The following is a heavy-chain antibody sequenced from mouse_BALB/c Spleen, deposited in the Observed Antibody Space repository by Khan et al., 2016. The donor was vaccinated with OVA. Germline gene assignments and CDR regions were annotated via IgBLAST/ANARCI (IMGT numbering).Heavy chain of an antibody. J-gene: IGHJ2*01. D-gene: IGHD1-1*01. CDR2: INPSTGYT. Sequence: VQLQQSGAELAKPGASVKTSCKASGYTFINYWILWIKHRPGQGLEWIGYINPSTGYTEYNQNFKDKATLTADKSSSTAYMQLRILTSDDSTAYYCARRGLRWDFDYWGQGTTLTVSS. CDR3: ARRGLRWDFDY. V-gene: IGHV1-7*01. CDR1: GYTFINYW.